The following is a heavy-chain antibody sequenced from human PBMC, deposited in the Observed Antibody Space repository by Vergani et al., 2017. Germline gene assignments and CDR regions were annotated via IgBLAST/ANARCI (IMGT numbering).Heavy chain of an antibody. J-gene: IGHJ4*03. CDR3: AKYLRDSEDGLPDS. Sequence: QVQLAESGGGRVQPGRSPSLPCAAFGFSFSTHAIQWVRQAPGKGLEWVAYIGKDGINKRYRDAVKGRFTVSRDNSKDILYLQMDSLRSEDTALYYCAKYLRDSEDGLPDSWGPRTLVIVSS. V-gene: IGHV3-30*02. CDR2: IGKDGINK. D-gene: IGHD2-21*02. CDR1: GFSFSTHA.